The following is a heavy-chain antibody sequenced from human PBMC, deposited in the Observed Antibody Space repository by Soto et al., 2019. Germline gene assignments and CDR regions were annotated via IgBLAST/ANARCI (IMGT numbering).Heavy chain of an antibody. CDR1: GASVSSKSAA. J-gene: IGHJ4*02. CDR3: ARARRNWNYWYYFDY. D-gene: IGHD1-7*01. Sequence: SQTLSLTCAISGASVSSKSAAWNWIRQSPSRGLEWLGRTYYRSKWYNDYAVSVKSRITINPDTSKNQFSLQLNSVTPEDTAVYYCARARRNWNYWYYFDYWGQGTLVTVSS. V-gene: IGHV6-1*01. CDR2: TYYRSKWYN.